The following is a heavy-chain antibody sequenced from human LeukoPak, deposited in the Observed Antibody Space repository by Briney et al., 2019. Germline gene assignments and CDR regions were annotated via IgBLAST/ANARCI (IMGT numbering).Heavy chain of an antibody. CDR1: GYSISSGYY. Sequence: SETLSLTCTVSGYSISSGYYWGWIRQPPGKGLEWIGSIYYSGSTYYNPSLKSRVTISVDTSKNQFSLKLSSVTAADTAVYYCARAPWSAAGTYYFDYWGQGTLVTVSS. J-gene: IGHJ4*02. D-gene: IGHD6-13*01. CDR3: ARAPWSAAGTYYFDY. CDR2: IYYSGST. V-gene: IGHV4-38-2*02.